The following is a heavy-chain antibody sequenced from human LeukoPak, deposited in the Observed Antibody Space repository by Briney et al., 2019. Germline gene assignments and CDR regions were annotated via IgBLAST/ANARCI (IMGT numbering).Heavy chain of an antibody. CDR3: ATTPGDYYDSSGYYQLGY. V-gene: IGHV1-24*01. D-gene: IGHD3-22*01. Sequence: VASVKVSCTVSGYTLTELSMHWVRQAPGKGLEWMGGFDPEDGETIYAQKFQGRVTMTEDTSTDTAYMELSSLRSEDTAVYYCATTPGDYYDSSGYYQLGYWGQGTLVTVSS. J-gene: IGHJ4*02. CDR1: GYTLTELS. CDR2: FDPEDGET.